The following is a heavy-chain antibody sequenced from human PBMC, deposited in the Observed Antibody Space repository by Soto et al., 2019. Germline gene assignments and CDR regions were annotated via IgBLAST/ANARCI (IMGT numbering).Heavy chain of an antibody. CDR2: ISAYNGNT. V-gene: IGHV1-18*01. J-gene: IGHJ6*03. Sequence: ASVKVSCKASGYTFTSYGISWVRQAPGQGLEWMGWISAYNGNTNYAQKLQGRVTMTTDTSTSTAYMELRSLRSDDTAVYYCARYYCSGGSCYRPYYYMDVWCKGTTVTVSS. CDR3: ARYYCSGGSCYRPYYYMDV. D-gene: IGHD2-15*01. CDR1: GYTFTSYG.